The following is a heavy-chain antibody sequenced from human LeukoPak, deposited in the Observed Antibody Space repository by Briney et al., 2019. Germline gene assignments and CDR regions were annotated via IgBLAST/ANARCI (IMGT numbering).Heavy chain of an antibody. Sequence: GGSLRLSCAASGFTFSGSAMHWVRQASGKGLEWVGRIRSKANSYATAYAASVKGRFTISRDDSKNTAYLQMNSLKTEDTAVYYCTRIPTDYYDTSGYPFDYWGQGTLVTVSS. D-gene: IGHD3-22*01. CDR3: TRIPTDYYDTSGYPFDY. V-gene: IGHV3-73*01. CDR2: IRSKANSYAT. CDR1: GFTFSGSA. J-gene: IGHJ4*02.